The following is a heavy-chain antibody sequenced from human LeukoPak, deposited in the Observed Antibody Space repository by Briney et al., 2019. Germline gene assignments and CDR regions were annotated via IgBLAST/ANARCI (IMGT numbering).Heavy chain of an antibody. CDR3: ARRDGSYRKYYFDY. CDR1: GYTFTEYW. J-gene: IGHJ4*02. V-gene: IGHV5-51*01. D-gene: IGHD1-26*01. CDR2: IYPGDSDT. Sequence: GESLNISCKASGYTFTEYWIGWVRQMPGKGLEWMGIIYPGDSDTRYSPSFQGQVTISADKSISTAYLQWSSLKASDTAMYYCARRDGSYRKYYFDYWGQGTLVTVSS.